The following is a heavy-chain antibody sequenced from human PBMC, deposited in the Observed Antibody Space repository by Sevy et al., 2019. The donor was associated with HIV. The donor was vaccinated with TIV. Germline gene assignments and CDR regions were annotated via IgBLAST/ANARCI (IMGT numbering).Heavy chain of an antibody. CDR2: GTSDGTT. Sequence: GGSLRLSCAASGLTLTTTGMSWVRQAPGKGLEGVAGGTSDGTTYYADSVRDRFTVSRDNSKNTLYLQLNSLGADDTAVFYWAGGDTTMITDLDYWGQGTLVTVSS. V-gene: IGHV3-53*01. CDR1: GLTLTTTG. D-gene: IGHD3-16*01. J-gene: IGHJ4*02. CDR3: AGGDTTMITDLDY.